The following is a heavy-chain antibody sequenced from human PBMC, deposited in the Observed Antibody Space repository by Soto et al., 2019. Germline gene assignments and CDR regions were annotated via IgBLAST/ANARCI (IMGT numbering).Heavy chain of an antibody. J-gene: IGHJ6*02. Sequence: AETLSLTCAVSGDSVRGSNWWTWVRQSPGKGLEWIGEIYHIGGTNYNPSLKSRVTISVDMAKNQVSLKLSTVTAADTAVYYCATMKKPRGYYYGLNVWGQGTTVTVSS. CDR1: GDSVRGSNW. V-gene: IGHV4-4*02. CDR2: IYHIGGT. CDR3: ATMKKPRGYYYGLNV.